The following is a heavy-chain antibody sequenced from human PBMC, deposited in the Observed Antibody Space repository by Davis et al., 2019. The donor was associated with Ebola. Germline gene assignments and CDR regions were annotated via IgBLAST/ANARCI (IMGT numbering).Heavy chain of an antibody. D-gene: IGHD5-24*01. CDR3: ARDLRDGYNYYYYGMDV. J-gene: IGHJ6*04. CDR2: ISYDGSNK. Sequence: PGGSLRLSCAASGFTFSSYAMHWVRQAPGKGLEWVAVISYDGSNKYYADSVKGRFTISRDNSKNTLYLQMNSLRAEDTAVYYCARDLRDGYNYYYYGMDVWGKGTTVTVSS. V-gene: IGHV3-30-3*01. CDR1: GFTFSSYA.